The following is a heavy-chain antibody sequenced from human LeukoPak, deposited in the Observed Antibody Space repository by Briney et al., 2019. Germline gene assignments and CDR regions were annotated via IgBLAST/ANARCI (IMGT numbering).Heavy chain of an antibody. V-gene: IGHV3-NL1*01. CDR1: GFTFSSYG. CDR3: ARDRGYGGP. J-gene: IGHJ5*02. CDR2: IYSGGST. D-gene: IGHD4-23*01. Sequence: GGSLRLSCAASGFTFSSYGMHWVRQGPGKGLEWVSVIYSGGSTYYADSVKGRFTISRDNSKNTLYLQMYSLRAEDTAVYYCARDRGYGGPWGQGTLVTVSS.